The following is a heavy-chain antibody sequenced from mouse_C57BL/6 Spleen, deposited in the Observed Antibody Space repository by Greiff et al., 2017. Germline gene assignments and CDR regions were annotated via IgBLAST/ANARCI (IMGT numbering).Heavy chain of an antibody. V-gene: IGHV10-1*01. Sequence: EVQVVESGGGLVQPKGSLKLSCAASGFSFNTYAMNWVRQAPGKGLEWVARIRSKSNNYATYYADSVKDRFTISRDDSESMLYLQMNNLKTEDTAIYYCVRWLPALYSMDYWGQGTSVTVSS. CDR3: VRWLPALYSMDY. CDR2: IRSKSNNYAT. J-gene: IGHJ4*01. D-gene: IGHD2-2*01. CDR1: GFSFNTYA.